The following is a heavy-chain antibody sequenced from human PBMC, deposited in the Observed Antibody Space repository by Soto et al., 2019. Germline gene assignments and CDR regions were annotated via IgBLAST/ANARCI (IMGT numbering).Heavy chain of an antibody. D-gene: IGHD3-10*01. J-gene: IGHJ6*02. Sequence: SVKVSCKASGGTFSSYAISWVRQAPGQGLEWMGGIIPIFGTANYAQKFQGRVTITADESTSTAYMELSSLRSEDTAVYFCASAVYGAGSYYSSPYYGMDVWGQGTTVTVSS. CDR3: ASAVYGAGSYYSSPYYGMDV. CDR1: GGTFSSYA. CDR2: IIPIFGTA. V-gene: IGHV1-69*13.